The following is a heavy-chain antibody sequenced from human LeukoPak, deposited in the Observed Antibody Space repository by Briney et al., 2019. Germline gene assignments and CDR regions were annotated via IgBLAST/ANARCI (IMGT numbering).Heavy chain of an antibody. J-gene: IGHJ4*02. CDR1: GFTFSSYA. CDR3: AKWGNYYDSSGYDY. Sequence: PGGSLRLSCAASGFTFSSYAMSWVRQAPGKGLEWVSAISGSGGSTYYADSVKGRFTISRDNSKNTLYLQMNSLRAEDAAVYYCAKWGNYYDSSGYDYWGQGTLVTVSS. D-gene: IGHD3-22*01. CDR2: ISGSGGST. V-gene: IGHV3-23*01.